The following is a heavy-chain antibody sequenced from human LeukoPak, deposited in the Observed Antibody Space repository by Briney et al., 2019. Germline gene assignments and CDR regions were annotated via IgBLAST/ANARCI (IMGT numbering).Heavy chain of an antibody. Sequence: ASVKVSCKASGYTFTSYGISWVRQAPGQGLEWMGWISAYNGNTNCAQKLQGRVTMTTDTSTSTAYMELRSLRSDDTAVYYCARDYWLTGLVVVAADWGQGTLVTVSS. CDR3: ARDYWLTGLVVVAAD. J-gene: IGHJ4*02. CDR2: ISAYNGNT. V-gene: IGHV1-18*01. CDR1: GYTFTSYG. D-gene: IGHD2-15*01.